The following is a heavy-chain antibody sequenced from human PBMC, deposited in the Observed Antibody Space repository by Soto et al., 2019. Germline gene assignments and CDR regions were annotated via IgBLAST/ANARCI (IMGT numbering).Heavy chain of an antibody. Sequence: QVQLQESGPGLVKPSQTLSLTCTVSGGSISSGDYYWSWIRQPPGTGLEWIGYIYYSGSTYYNPSLKSRVTISVDTSKNQFSLKLSSVTAADTAVYYCARNIVVVPAAIQGGWFDPWGQGTLVTVSS. D-gene: IGHD2-2*02. J-gene: IGHJ5*02. CDR2: IYYSGST. CDR1: GGSISSGDYY. V-gene: IGHV4-30-4*01. CDR3: ARNIVVVPAAIQGGWFDP.